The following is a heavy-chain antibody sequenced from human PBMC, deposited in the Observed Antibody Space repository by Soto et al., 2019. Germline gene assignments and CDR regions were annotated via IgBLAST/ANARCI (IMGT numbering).Heavy chain of an antibody. D-gene: IGHD3-10*01. CDR1: GDTFSFYT. CDR3: AASYGSGYRAFDY. CDR2: INPIGSMS. Sequence: QVQLVQSGTDVKKPGSSVKVSCKASGDTFSFYTINWVRQAPGLGVEWVGRINPIGSMSTYAQKLQGRVSMTADKSTSIGYMEMRSLRSDATAMYFCAASYGSGYRAFDYWGPGAPVIVSS. J-gene: IGHJ4*02. V-gene: IGHV1-69*02.